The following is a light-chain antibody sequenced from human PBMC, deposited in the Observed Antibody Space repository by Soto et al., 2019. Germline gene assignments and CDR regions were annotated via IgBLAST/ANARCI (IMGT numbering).Light chain of an antibody. CDR3: QQYSDSPPT. V-gene: IGKV3-20*01. CDR2: GAS. J-gene: IGKJ1*01. Sequence: EMVLTQSPGTVSRCAMDIVAPACMASQRVSARYLAWYLQKPGQAPRLLIFGASDRATGIPDRFSGSGSGTDFTLTIDRLEPEDFAMYYCQQYSDSPPTFGQGTKVDIK. CDR1: QRVSARY.